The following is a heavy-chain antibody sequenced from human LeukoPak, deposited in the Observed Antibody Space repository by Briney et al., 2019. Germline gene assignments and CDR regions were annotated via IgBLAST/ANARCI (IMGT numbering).Heavy chain of an antibody. Sequence: GGSLRLSCEASGFTFTSYAMSWVRQVPGKGLEWISAISGPGGGTYYADSVKGRFTISRDNSKNTLYLQVNSLRAEDTAVYYCAKGTHLPVAGWFDSWGQGTLVTVSS. J-gene: IGHJ5*01. CDR2: ISGPGGGT. CDR3: AKGTHLPVAGWFDS. D-gene: IGHD6-13*01. CDR1: GFTFTSYA. V-gene: IGHV3-23*01.